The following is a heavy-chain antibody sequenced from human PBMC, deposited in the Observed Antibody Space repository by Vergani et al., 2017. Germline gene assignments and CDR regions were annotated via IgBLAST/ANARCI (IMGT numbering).Heavy chain of an antibody. D-gene: IGHD6-13*01. CDR3: ARGLRGGSSGVRLDY. J-gene: IGHJ4*02. V-gene: IGHV4-61*02. CDR1: GASITSGSFY. CDR2: IHASGTK. Sequence: QVHLNEAGPGLVKPSQTLSLTCTVSGASITSGSFYWSWIRQPAGKGLEWIGRIHASGTKNYNPSLRSRVTLSVDTSKNQLSLKMSSVTAADTAVYYCARGLRGGSSGVRLDYWGQGTLVTVSS.